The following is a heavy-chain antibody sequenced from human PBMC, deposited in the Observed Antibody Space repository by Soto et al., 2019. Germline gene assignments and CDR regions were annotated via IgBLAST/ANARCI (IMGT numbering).Heavy chain of an antibody. Sequence: GGSLRLSCAASGFTFSSYGMHWVRQAPGKGLEWVAVIWYDGSNKYYADSVKGRFTISRDNSKNTLYLQMNSLRAEDTAVYYCARERSRFGESLDYWGQGTLVTVSS. CDR2: IWYDGSNK. V-gene: IGHV3-33*01. D-gene: IGHD3-10*01. J-gene: IGHJ4*02. CDR1: GFTFSSYG. CDR3: ARERSRFGESLDY.